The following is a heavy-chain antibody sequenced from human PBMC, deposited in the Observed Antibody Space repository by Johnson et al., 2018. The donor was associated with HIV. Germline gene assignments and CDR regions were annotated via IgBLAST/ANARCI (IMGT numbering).Heavy chain of an antibody. CDR2: ISNDGNSK. V-gene: IGHV3-30-3*01. J-gene: IGHJ3*01. CDR3: ASLGYTSGWIVSDDGFDV. D-gene: IGHD6-19*01. Sequence: QVLLVESGGGVVQPGRSLRLSCAASGFTFSSYAIHWVRQAPGKGLEWVAVISNDGNSKYYTESLKGRITISRDNSMNTLYLQMNSLRPEDTAVYYCASLGYTSGWIVSDDGFDVWGQGTLVTVSS. CDR1: GFTFSSYA.